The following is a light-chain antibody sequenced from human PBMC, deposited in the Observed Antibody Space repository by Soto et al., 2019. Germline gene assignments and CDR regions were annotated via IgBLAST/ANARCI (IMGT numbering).Light chain of an antibody. CDR3: QQYDSSSWT. CDR2: GAS. V-gene: IGKV3-20*01. Sequence: EIVLSQSPGTLSLAPGKRATLSCRASQSVSSSYLVWYQQRPGQAPRLLIYGASSRATGTPDRFSGSGSGTGFTLTIIRLEPEDFSVYYCQQYDSSSWTFGQETKVEIK. CDR1: QSVSSSY. J-gene: IGKJ1*01.